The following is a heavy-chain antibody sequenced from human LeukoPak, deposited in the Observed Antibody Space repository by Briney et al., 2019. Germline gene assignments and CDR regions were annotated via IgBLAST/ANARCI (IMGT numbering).Heavy chain of an antibody. Sequence: ASVKVSCKASGYTFTSYAMHWVRQAPGQRLEWMGRINAGNGNTKYSQKFQGRVTITRDTSASTAYMELSSLRSEDTAVYYCARGPLIVVVPAAPDYWGQGTLVTVSS. CDR1: GYTFTSYA. CDR3: ARGPLIVVVPAAPDY. CDR2: INAGNGNT. D-gene: IGHD2-2*01. V-gene: IGHV1-3*01. J-gene: IGHJ4*02.